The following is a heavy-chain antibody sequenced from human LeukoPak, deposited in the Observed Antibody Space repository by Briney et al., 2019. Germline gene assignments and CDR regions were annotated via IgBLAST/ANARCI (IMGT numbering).Heavy chain of an antibody. CDR1: GGSVSSGSYY. CDR2: IYYSGNT. V-gene: IGHV4-61*01. Sequence: SETLSLTCTVSGGSVSSGSYYWSWIRQPPGKGLEWIGYIYYSGNTNYSPSLKSRVTISVDTSKNQFSLRLSSVTAADTAVHYCARGPRGYCTGGSCYHYWGQGTLVTVSS. J-gene: IGHJ4*02. D-gene: IGHD2-15*01. CDR3: ARGPRGYCTGGSCYHY.